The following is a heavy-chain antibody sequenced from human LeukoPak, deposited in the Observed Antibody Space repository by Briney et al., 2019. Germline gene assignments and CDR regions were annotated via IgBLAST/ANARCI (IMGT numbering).Heavy chain of an antibody. J-gene: IGHJ4*02. CDR2: ISGYNGNT. V-gene: IGHV1-18*01. Sequence: GASVKVSCKASGYTFSNYGITWVRQAPGQGLEWMGWISGYNGNTNYAQNLQGRVTMTTDTSTSTAYMELRSLRSDDTAVYYCARDLDRIVPTTADYWGQGTLVTVSS. CDR3: ARDLDRIVPTTADY. D-gene: IGHD5-12*01. CDR1: GYTFSNYG.